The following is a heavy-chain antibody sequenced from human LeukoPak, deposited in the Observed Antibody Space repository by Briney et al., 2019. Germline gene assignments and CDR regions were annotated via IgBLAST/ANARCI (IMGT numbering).Heavy chain of an antibody. CDR1: GFTFSSYG. CDR3: ARGRLRYFDWSHFDY. V-gene: IGHV3-30*03. Sequence: GGSLRLSCAASGFTFSSYGMHWVRQAPGKGLEWVAVISYDGSNKYYADSVKGRFTISRDNSKNTLYLQMNSLRAEDTAVYYCARGRLRYFDWSHFDYWGQGTLVTISS. CDR2: ISYDGSNK. J-gene: IGHJ4*02. D-gene: IGHD3-9*01.